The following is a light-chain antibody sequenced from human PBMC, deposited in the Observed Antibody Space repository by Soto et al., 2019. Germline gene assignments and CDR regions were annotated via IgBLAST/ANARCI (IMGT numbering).Light chain of an antibody. Sequence: EIVMTHSPATMSVSPGERATLSCRASQSVGSNLAWYQRNPGQAPRLLIYGASTRATGIPGRFNGSRSVTEFTLTVSNMHSEYFAGYYCHRYTNCPPWTFGQRPKVEIK. J-gene: IGKJ1*01. CDR2: GAS. CDR1: QSVGSN. CDR3: HRYTNCPPWT. V-gene: IGKV3-15*01.